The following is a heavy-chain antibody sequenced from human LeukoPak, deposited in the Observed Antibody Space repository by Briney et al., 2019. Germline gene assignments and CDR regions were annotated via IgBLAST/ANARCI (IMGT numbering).Heavy chain of an antibody. CDR1: GYTFTGYY. D-gene: IGHD3-10*01. CDR3: ARGITMVRGGFDY. Sequence: ASVKVSCKASGYTFTGYYMHWVRQAPGQGLEWMGWINPNSGGTNYAQRFQGRVTMTRDTSISTAYMELSRLRSDDTAVYYCARGITMVRGGFDYWGQGTLVTVSS. V-gene: IGHV1-2*02. CDR2: INPNSGGT. J-gene: IGHJ4*02.